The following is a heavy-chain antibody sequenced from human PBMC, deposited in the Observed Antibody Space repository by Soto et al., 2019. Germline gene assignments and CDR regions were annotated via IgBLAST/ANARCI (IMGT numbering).Heavy chain of an antibody. Sequence: QLQLQESGPGLVKPSETLSLTCTVSGGSISSSSYYWGWIRQPPGKGLEWIGSIYYSGSTYYNPSLKRRVTISVDTSRNQFSLKLSSVTAADTAVYDCARQARYYYDSSGYSTVFDYWGQGTLVTVSS. D-gene: IGHD3-22*01. J-gene: IGHJ4*02. V-gene: IGHV4-39*01. CDR3: ARQARYYYDSSGYSTVFDY. CDR2: IYYSGST. CDR1: GGSISSSSYY.